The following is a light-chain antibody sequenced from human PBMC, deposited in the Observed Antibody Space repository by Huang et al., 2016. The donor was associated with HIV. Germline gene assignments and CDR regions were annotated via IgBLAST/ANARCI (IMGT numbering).Light chain of an antibody. CDR3: QQYDNWPPLT. Sequence: EVVLTQSPGTLSVSPGERATLSCRSSQSVSTNLAWYQSKPGQAPRLLIFSASTRATDIPARFSGRGAGTEFTLTISSLQSEDFAVYYCQQYDNWPPLTFGGGTRVDIK. J-gene: IGKJ4*01. CDR2: SAS. V-gene: IGKV3-15*01. CDR1: QSVSTN.